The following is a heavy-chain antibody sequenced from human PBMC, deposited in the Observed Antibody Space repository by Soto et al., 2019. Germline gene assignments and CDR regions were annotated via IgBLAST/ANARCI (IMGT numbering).Heavy chain of an antibody. J-gene: IGHJ5*02. CDR1: GFTFSSYG. V-gene: IGHV3-33*01. CDR3: ARVALHSSGPSP. D-gene: IGHD6-19*01. CDR2: IWYDGSNK. Sequence: QVQLVESGGGVVQPGRSLRLSCAASGFTFSSYGMHWVRQAPGKGLEWVAVIWYDGSNKYYADSVKGRFTISRDNSKNTLYLQMNSLRAEDTAVYYCARVALHSSGPSPWGQGTLVTVSS.